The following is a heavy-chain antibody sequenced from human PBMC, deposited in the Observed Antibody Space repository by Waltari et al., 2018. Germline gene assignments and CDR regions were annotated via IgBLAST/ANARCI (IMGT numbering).Heavy chain of an antibody. J-gene: IGHJ4*02. CDR3: ARYPQDYFDS. CDR1: GGSISSGGYY. V-gene: IGHV4-31*03. Sequence: QVQLRESGPGLVKPSQTLSLTCTVSGGSISSGGYYWSWIRQHPGKGLEWIGNIFYRGITYYKPSLKSRVIMSVDTSKNQFSLRLNSVTAADTAVYYCARYPQDYFDSWGQGSLVTVSS. CDR2: IFYRGIT.